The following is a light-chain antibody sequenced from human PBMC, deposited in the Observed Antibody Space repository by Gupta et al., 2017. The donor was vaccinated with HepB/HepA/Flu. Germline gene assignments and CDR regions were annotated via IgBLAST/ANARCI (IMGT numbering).Light chain of an antibody. Sequence: SSELTQHSVVSVALGQTVTITCQGDSLRSYYATWYQQKPGQAPVVVVYGKNNRPSGIPDRFSGSNSGNTASLTITGAQAEDEADYYCNSRDSSGTHPVVFGGGTKLTVL. CDR1: SLRSYY. CDR2: GKN. V-gene: IGLV3-19*01. CDR3: NSRDSSGTHPVV. J-gene: IGLJ2*01.